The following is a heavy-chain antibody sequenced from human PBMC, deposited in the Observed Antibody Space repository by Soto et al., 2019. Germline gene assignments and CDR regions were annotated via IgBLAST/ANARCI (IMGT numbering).Heavy chain of an antibody. CDR1: GGSISSYY. J-gene: IGHJ4*02. V-gene: IGHV4-59*01. CDR2: IYHSGST. D-gene: IGHD6-19*01. Sequence: PSETLSLTCTVSGGSISSYYWSWIRQPPGKGLEWIGYIYHSGSTNYNPSLKSRVTISVDTSKNQFSLKLSSVTAADTAVYYCARGGWKLFDYWGQGTLVTVSS. CDR3: ARGGWKLFDY.